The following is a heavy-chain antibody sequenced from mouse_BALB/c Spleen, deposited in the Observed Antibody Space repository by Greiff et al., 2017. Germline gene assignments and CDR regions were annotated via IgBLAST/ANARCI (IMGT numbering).Heavy chain of an antibody. J-gene: IGHJ2*01. V-gene: IGHV5-4*02. CDR2: ISDGGSYT. CDR1: GFTFSDYY. CDR3: ARDHRAKLGHDYFDY. Sequence: EVQRVESGGGLVKPGGSLKLSCAASGFTFSDYYMYWVRQTPEKRLEWVATISDGGSYTYYPDSVKGRFTISRDNAKNNLYLQMSSLKSEDTAMYYCARDHRAKLGHDYFDYWGQGTTLTVSS. D-gene: IGHD4-1*01.